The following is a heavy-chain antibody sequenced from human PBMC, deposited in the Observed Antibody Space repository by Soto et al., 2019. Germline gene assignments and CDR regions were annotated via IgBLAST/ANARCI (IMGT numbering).Heavy chain of an antibody. CDR2: IVVGSGNT. CDR1: GFTFTSSA. J-gene: IGHJ4*02. D-gene: IGHD2-15*01. Sequence: SVMVSCKASGFTFTSSAVQWVRQARGQRLEWIGWIVVGSGNTNYAQKFQERVTITRDMSTSTAYMELSSLRSEDTAVYYCAAVHQGYCSGGSCYRGLYFDYWGQGTLVTVSS. CDR3: AAVHQGYCSGGSCYRGLYFDY. V-gene: IGHV1-58*01.